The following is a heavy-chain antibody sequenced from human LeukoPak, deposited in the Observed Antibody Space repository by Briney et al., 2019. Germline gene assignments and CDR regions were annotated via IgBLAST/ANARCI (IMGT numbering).Heavy chain of an antibody. J-gene: IGHJ3*02. CDR1: GFTFSSYW. CDR2: IKQDGSEK. Sequence: PGGSLRLSCAASGFTFSSYWMSWVRQAPGKGLEWVANIKQDGSEKYYVDSVKGRFTISRDNAKNSLYLQMNSLRAEDTAVYYCASDVSRDAFDIWGQGTMVTVSS. V-gene: IGHV3-7*01. CDR3: ASDVSRDAFDI.